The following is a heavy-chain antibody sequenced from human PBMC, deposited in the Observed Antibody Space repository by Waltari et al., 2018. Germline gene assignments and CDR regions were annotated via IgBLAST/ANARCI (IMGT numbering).Heavy chain of an antibody. CDR2: ISGRGGST. V-gene: IGHV3-23*01. CDR3: AKDRDDYDSSGYGY. Sequence: EVHLLESGGGLVQPGGSLRLSCAASGFTFCSSALSLVLQAPGKGLEWVSAISGRGGSTYYADSVKGRFTISRDNSKNTLYLQMNSLRAEDTAVYYCAKDRDDYDSSGYGYWGQGTLVTVSS. CDR1: GFTFCSSA. D-gene: IGHD3-22*01. J-gene: IGHJ4*02.